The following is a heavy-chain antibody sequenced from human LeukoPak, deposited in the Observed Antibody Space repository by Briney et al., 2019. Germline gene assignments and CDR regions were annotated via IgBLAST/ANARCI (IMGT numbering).Heavy chain of an antibody. V-gene: IGHV4-59*08. CDR1: SGSINGYY. CDR3: ARQDGGNSRGAFDY. CDR2: ISYTGST. J-gene: IGHJ4*02. D-gene: IGHD4-23*01. Sequence: SETLSLTCTVSSGSINGYYWSWIRQPPAKGLEWIGYISYTGSTNYNPSLRSRVTFSVDTSKNQLSLRLSSVTAADTAVYYCARQDGGNSRGAFDYWGQGTLVTVSS.